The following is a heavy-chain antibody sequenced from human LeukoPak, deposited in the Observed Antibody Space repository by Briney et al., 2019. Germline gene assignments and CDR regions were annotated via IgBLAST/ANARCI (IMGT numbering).Heavy chain of an antibody. CDR1: GFTFSSYG. Sequence: PGGSLRLSCAASGFTFSSYGMHWVRQAPGKGLEWVANIKEDGSEKTYADSVKGRFTISRDNGKNSLYLQMNSLRAEDTAVYYCARGPEVLRYFDWLLHTSFDYWGQGTLVTVSS. V-gene: IGHV3-7*03. J-gene: IGHJ4*02. CDR3: ARGPEVLRYFDWLLHTSFDY. CDR2: IKEDGSEK. D-gene: IGHD3-9*01.